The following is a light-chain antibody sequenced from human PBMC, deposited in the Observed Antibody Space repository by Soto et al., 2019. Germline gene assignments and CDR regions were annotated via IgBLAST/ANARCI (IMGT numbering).Light chain of an antibody. Sequence: QSVLTQPACVSGSPGQSITISCTGTSSDVGGYNYVSWYQQHPGKAPKLMIYEVSNRPSGVSNRFSGSKSGNTASLTISGLQAEDEADYYCSSYTTANTYVFGTGTKVTV. CDR2: EVS. V-gene: IGLV2-14*01. CDR3: SSYTTANTYV. CDR1: SSDVGGYNY. J-gene: IGLJ1*01.